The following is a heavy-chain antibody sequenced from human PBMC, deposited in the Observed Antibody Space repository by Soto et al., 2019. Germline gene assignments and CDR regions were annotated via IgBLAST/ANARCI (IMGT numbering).Heavy chain of an antibody. Sequence: PSETLSLTGTVSCGSISSYYWSWIRQPPGNGLYCIGYIYYSVITNXXPSLKSRXXISVDTSKNQXSLKLXSVTAAYTAVYYCVRLVGNSCLDSWCQGTLVTXSS. CDR1: CGSISSYY. CDR3: VRLVGNSCLDS. V-gene: IGHV4-59*01. CDR2: IYYSVIT. J-gene: IGHJ5*01. D-gene: IGHD2-2*01.